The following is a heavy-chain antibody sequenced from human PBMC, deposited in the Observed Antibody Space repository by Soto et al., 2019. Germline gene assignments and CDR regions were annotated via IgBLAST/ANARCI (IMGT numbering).Heavy chain of an antibody. CDR2: IVVGSGNT. J-gene: IGHJ4*02. D-gene: IGHD6-19*01. V-gene: IGHV1-58*01. CDR1: AFTFTTSA. CDR3: EAGLLAGTISQFDY. Sequence: SVKVSCKASAFTFTTSAVQWVRQARGQRLEWIGWIVVGSGNTNYAQKFQERVTITRDMSTSTAYMELSSLRSEDTAVYYCEAGLLAGTISQFDYWGQGALVTLSS.